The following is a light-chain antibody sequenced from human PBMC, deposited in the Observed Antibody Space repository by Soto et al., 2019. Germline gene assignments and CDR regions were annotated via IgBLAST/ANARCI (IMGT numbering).Light chain of an antibody. CDR1: QGISSY. J-gene: IGKJ2*01. CDR2: AAS. V-gene: IGKV1-9*01. Sequence: DIQLTQSPSFLSASVGDRVTITYRASQGISSYLAWYQQKPGKAPKLLLFAASTLQSGVPSRFSGSGSGTEFTLTISSLQPEDFATYYCQQLNSYPRTFGQGTKLEIK. CDR3: QQLNSYPRT.